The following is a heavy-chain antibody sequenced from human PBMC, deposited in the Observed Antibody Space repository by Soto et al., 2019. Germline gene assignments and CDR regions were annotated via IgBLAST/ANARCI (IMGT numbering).Heavy chain of an antibody. Sequence: QITLNESGPALVKPTQTLTLTCTFSGFSLNTRDVGVGWIRQPPGKALEWLGVVYWDDDKTYSPSLKSRLTITKDTPKTQVVLRMTKMDPVDTATYYCAHCRGGVASFWGQGTLVTVYS. D-gene: IGHD3-16*01. V-gene: IGHV2-5*02. J-gene: IGHJ4*02. CDR3: AHCRGGVASF. CDR2: VYWDDDK. CDR1: GFSLNTRDVG.